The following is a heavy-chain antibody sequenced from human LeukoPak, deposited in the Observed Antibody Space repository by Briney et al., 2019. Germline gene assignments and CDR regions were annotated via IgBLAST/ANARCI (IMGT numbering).Heavy chain of an antibody. V-gene: IGHV3-48*03. J-gene: IGHJ4*02. D-gene: IGHD4-17*01. CDR1: GFTFSSYE. CDR2: ISSSGSTI. CDR3: ARITSVTTTFDC. Sequence: PGGSLRLSCAASGFTFSSYEMNWVRQAPEKGLEWDSYISSSGSTIYYADSVKGRFTISRDNAKKSLYLQMNSLRAEDTAVYYCARITSVTTTFDCWGQGTLVTVSS.